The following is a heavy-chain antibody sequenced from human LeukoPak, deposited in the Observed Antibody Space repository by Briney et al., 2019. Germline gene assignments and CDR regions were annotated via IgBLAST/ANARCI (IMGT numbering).Heavy chain of an antibody. J-gene: IGHJ4*02. CDR2: INQDGSGK. CDR3: AKDREVLRFLEWLFPYFDY. CDR1: GFSLSDYW. Sequence: GGSLRLSCAGSGFSLSDYWMTWVRQAPGKGLEWVANINQDGSGKYYVDSVKGRFTISRDNARNSLYLQMNSLRAEDMAVYYCAKDREVLRFLEWLFPYFDYWGQGTLVTVSS. D-gene: IGHD3-3*01. V-gene: IGHV3-7*03.